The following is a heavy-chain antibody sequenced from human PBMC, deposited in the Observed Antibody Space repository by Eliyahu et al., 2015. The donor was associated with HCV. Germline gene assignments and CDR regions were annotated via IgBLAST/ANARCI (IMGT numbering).Heavy chain of an antibody. CDR2: IHYSGGP. V-gene: IGHV4-39*07. J-gene: IGHJ4*02. Sequence: QLQLQESGPGLVKPSETLSLTCTVSGGSISSSSYYWGWIRQPPGKGLEVVGGIHYSGGPYYNPSLKSRVTISVDTSKNQFSLKLSSVTAADTAVYYCARGPGERGRGFDYWGQGTLVTVSS. CDR1: GGSISSSSYY. D-gene: IGHD3-10*01. CDR3: ARGPGERGRGFDY.